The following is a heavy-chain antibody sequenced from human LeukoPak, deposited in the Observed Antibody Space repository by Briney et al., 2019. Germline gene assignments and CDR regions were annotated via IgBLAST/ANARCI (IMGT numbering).Heavy chain of an antibody. CDR1: GFTFSTFW. J-gene: IGHJ4*02. CDR3: NVRWGPNSDY. D-gene: IGHD7-27*01. Sequence: GGSLRLSCAASGFTFSTFWMHWVRQTPGKGLVWVSRISNDGSTTHYADSVKGRFTISRDNAKNTLFLHMNSLRAEDTAVYYCNVRWGPNSDYWGQGPLVTVSS. CDR2: ISNDGSTT. V-gene: IGHV3-74*01.